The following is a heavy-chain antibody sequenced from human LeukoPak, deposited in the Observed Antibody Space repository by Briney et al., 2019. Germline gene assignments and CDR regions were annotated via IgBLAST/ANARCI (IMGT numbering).Heavy chain of an antibody. Sequence: TSSETLSLTCAVYGGSFSGYYWSWIRQPPGKGLEWIGEINHSGSNSNPPLKSRVTISVDTSKNQFSLKLTSVTAADTAVYYCARQIAVAGKAGFDYWGQGTLVTVSS. CDR2: INHSGS. CDR1: GGSFSGYY. D-gene: IGHD6-19*01. J-gene: IGHJ4*02. V-gene: IGHV4-34*01. CDR3: ARQIAVAGKAGFDY.